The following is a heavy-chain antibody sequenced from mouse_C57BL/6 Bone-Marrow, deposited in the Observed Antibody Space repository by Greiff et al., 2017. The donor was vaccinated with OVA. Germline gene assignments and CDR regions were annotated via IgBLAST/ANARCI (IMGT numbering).Heavy chain of an antibody. D-gene: IGHD1-1*01. V-gene: IGHV1-54*01. CDR1: GYAFTNYL. J-gene: IGHJ1*03. CDR3: ARRVITTVVGYFDV. Sequence: QVQLKESGAELVRPGTSVKVSCKASGYAFTNYLIEWVKQRPGQGLEWIGVINPGSGGTNYNEKFKGKATLTADKSSSTAYMQLSSLTSEDSAVYFCARRVITTVVGYFDVWGTGTTVTVSS. CDR2: INPGSGGT.